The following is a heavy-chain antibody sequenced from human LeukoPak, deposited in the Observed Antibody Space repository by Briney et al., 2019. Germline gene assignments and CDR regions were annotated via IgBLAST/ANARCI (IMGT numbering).Heavy chain of an antibody. D-gene: IGHD3-3*02. CDR2: IKQDGSEK. CDR3: ARVSVGRYYFDN. CDR1: GFTLSNYW. V-gene: IGHV3-7*01. J-gene: IGHJ4*02. Sequence: PGGSLRLSCAASGFTLSNYWMSWVRQAPGKGLEWVANIKQDGSEKYYVDSVKGRFTISRDNAKNSLYLQMNSLRAEDTAVYYCARVSVGRYYFDNWGQGTPVTVS.